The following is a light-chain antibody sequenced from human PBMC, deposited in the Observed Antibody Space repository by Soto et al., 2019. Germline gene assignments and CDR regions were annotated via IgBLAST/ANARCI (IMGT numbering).Light chain of an antibody. J-gene: IGKJ2*01. V-gene: IGKV2-24*01. CDR1: QSLVRSDGNAY. Sequence: EIVMTQTPRSLPVTLGQPVSISCKSSQSLVRSDGNAYLHWLHPRTGQPPRLLIYKDYNRFPGDPDRFSGSGAGTDFTLNISRVEAEYVGIYFYMQGAQLRTFGQGTQLEIK. CDR3: MQGAQLRT. CDR2: KDY.